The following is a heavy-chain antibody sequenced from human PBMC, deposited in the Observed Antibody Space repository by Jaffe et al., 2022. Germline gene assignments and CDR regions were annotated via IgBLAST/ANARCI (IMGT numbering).Heavy chain of an antibody. Sequence: QVQLQQWGAGLLKPSETLSLTCAVYGGSFSGYYWSWIRQPPGKGLEWIGEINHSGSTNYNPSLKSRVTISVDTSKNQFSLKLSSVTAADTAVYYCARVLRHSSSWYVNVNYFDYWGQGTLVTVSS. CDR2: INHSGST. CDR1: GGSFSGYY. J-gene: IGHJ4*02. CDR3: ARVLRHSSSWYVNVNYFDY. V-gene: IGHV4-34*01. D-gene: IGHD6-13*01.